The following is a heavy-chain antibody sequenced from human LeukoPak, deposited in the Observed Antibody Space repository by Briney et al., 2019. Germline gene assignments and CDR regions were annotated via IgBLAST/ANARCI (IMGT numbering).Heavy chain of an antibody. V-gene: IGHV3-21*01. J-gene: IGHJ4*02. D-gene: IGHD6-13*01. CDR1: GFTFSTYT. CDR2: IKSDTSYV. CDR3: ARAFMVAAGTGPFDY. Sequence: GGSLGLSCAASGFTFSTYTVNWVRQAPGKGLEWVSSIKSDTSYVYYADSVKGRFTISRDNAKNSLYLQMSSLRAEDTAVYFCARAFMVAAGTGPFDYWGQGTPVTVSS.